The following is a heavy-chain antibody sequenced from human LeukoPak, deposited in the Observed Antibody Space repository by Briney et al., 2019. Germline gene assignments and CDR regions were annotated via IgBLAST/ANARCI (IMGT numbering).Heavy chain of an antibody. CDR1: GFTFSTYA. CDR3: ASGPYSSSYFAS. J-gene: IGHJ4*02. V-gene: IGHV3-23*01. Sequence: GGSLRLSCAASGFTFSTYAMSWARQAPGKGLEWVSAISGSGGSTYYADSVKGRFTISRDNSKDTLHLQMSILRPEDTALYYCASGPYSSSYFASWGQGTMVTVSS. CDR2: ISGSGGST. D-gene: IGHD6-13*01.